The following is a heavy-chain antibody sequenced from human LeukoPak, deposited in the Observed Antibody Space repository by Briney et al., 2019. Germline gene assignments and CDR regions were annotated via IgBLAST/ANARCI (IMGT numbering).Heavy chain of an antibody. Sequence: PGGSLRLSCAASGFTFSSYSMNWVRQAPGKGLQWISYISSSSSAIYYADSVKGRFTISRDNAKNSLYLQMSSLRDEDTAVYYCAQKGGTDHWGQGTLVTVSS. J-gene: IGHJ4*02. CDR3: AQKGGTDH. CDR2: ISSSSSAI. V-gene: IGHV3-48*02. D-gene: IGHD2-15*01. CDR1: GFTFSSYS.